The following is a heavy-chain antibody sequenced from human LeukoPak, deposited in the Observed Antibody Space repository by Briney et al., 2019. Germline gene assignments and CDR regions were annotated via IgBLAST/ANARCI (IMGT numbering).Heavy chain of an antibody. CDR1: GGSISSGSYY. CDR3: ARGVVTIDY. D-gene: IGHD4-23*01. J-gene: IGHJ4*02. CDR2: IYTSGST. Sequence: SETLSLTCTVSGGSISSGSYYWSWIRQPAGKGLEWIGRIYTSGSTNYNPSLKSRVTISVDTSKNQFSLKLSSVTAADTAVYYCARGVVTIDYWGQGTLVTVSS. V-gene: IGHV4-61*02.